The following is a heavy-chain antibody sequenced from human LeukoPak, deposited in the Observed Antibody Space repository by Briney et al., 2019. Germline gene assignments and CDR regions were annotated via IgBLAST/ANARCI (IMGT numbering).Heavy chain of an antibody. CDR1: GYTFSTYY. V-gene: IGHV1-46*01. CDR2: IHPTDGST. Sequence: ASVKVSCKTSGYTFSTYYMHWVRQAPGQGLEWLGIIHPTDGSTSYTQKIQGRVTMTRDTATGTVYLELSSLRSEDTAVYYCARVVPDGVFDYWGQGTLVTVSS. J-gene: IGHJ4*02. D-gene: IGHD6-13*01. CDR3: ARVVPDGVFDY.